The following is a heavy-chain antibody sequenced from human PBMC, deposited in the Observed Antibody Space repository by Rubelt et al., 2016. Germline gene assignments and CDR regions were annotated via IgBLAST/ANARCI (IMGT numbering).Heavy chain of an antibody. CDR3: ARGGSTSCYECYYYYYGMDV. CDR1: GGSISSYY. V-gene: IGHV4-59*01. D-gene: IGHD2-2*01. J-gene: IGHJ6*02. CDR2: IYYSGST. Sequence: QVQLQESGPGLVKPSETLSLTCTVSGGSISSYYWSWIRQPPGKGLEWMGYIYYSGSTNYNPSLECRVTISVDTSENQFSLKLRSVTAADTAVYYCARGGSTSCYECYYYYYGMDVWGQGTTVTVSS.